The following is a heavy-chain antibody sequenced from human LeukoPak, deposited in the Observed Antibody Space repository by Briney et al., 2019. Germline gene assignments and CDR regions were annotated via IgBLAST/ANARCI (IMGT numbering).Heavy chain of an antibody. J-gene: IGHJ4*02. Sequence: VASVKVSCKASGYTFTSYDINWVRQATGQGLEWMGWMNPNSGNTGYAQKFQGRVTITRNTSISTAYMELSSLRSEDTAVYFCASYPRSIPTPPFDYWGQGTLVTVSS. V-gene: IGHV1-8*03. D-gene: IGHD2-21*01. CDR3: ASYPRSIPTPPFDY. CDR2: MNPNSGNT. CDR1: GYTFTSYD.